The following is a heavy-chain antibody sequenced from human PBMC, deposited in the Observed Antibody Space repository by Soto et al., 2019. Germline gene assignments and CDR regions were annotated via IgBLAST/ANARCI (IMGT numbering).Heavy chain of an antibody. J-gene: IGHJ3*02. CDR3: AGLESRDSSGNSGWGAFDI. Sequence: GGSLRLSCGASGFTFSSYAMHWVRQAPGKGLEWVAVISYDGSNKYYADSVKGGIAISRDTSKNTLYLQMNRVRAEDKGVYWCAGLESRDSSGNSGWGAFDIWGQGTMVTVSS. D-gene: IGHD3-22*01. CDR2: ISYDGSNK. CDR1: GFTFSSYA. V-gene: IGHV3-30*09.